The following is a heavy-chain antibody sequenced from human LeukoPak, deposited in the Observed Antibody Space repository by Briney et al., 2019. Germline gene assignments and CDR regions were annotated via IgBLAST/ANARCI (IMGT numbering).Heavy chain of an antibody. D-gene: IGHD3-3*01. CDR2: ISGSGGST. CDR1: GFTFSSYA. J-gene: IGHJ4*02. Sequence: GGSLRLSXAASGFTFSSYAMSWVRQAPGKGLEWVSAISGSGGSTYYADSVKGRFTISRDNSKNTLYLQMNSLRAEDTALYYCAKDLDDFWSGFSYWGQGTLVTVSS. V-gene: IGHV3-23*01. CDR3: AKDLDDFWSGFSY.